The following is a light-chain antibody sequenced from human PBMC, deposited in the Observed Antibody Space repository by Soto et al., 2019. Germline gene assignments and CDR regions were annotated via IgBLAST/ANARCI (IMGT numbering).Light chain of an antibody. CDR2: AAS. V-gene: IGKV3-11*01. Sequence: IVLTQSPATLSLSPGDRATLSCRASQSVTTFLAWYQHKPGQAPRLLIFAASKRATGIPARFSGSGSGTDFTLTISSLEPEDSAVYYCQQRANWPPWTFGQGTKVDIK. J-gene: IGKJ1*01. CDR1: QSVTTF. CDR3: QQRANWPPWT.